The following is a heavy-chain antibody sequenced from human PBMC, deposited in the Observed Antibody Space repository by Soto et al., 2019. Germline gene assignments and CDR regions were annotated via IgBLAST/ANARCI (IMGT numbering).Heavy chain of an antibody. Sequence: QLQLQESGPGLVKPSETLSLTCTVSGGSISSSSYYWGWIRQPPGKGLEWIGSIYYSGSTYYNPSLKSRVTISVDTSKNQFSLKLSSVTAADTAVYYCARHPSIAAAPLGWGQGTLVTVSS. CDR1: GGSISSSSYY. J-gene: IGHJ4*02. CDR2: IYYSGST. D-gene: IGHD6-13*01. CDR3: ARHPSIAAAPLG. V-gene: IGHV4-39*01.